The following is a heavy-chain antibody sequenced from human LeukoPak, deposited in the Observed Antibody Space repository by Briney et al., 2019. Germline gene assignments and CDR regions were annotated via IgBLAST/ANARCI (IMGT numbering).Heavy chain of an antibody. V-gene: IGHV4-61*01. Sequence: SETLSLTCTVSGGSVSSGSYYWSWIRQPPGKGLEWIGYIYYSGSTNYNPSLKSRVTISVDTSKNQFSLKLSSVTAADTAVYYCARISYTAMALDYWGQGTLVTVSS. CDR2: IYYSGST. D-gene: IGHD5-18*01. CDR3: ARISYTAMALDY. CDR1: GGSVSSGSYY. J-gene: IGHJ4*02.